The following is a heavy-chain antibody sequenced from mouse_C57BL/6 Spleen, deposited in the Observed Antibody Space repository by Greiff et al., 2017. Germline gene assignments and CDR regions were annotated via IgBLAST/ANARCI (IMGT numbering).Heavy chain of an antibody. V-gene: IGHV14-4*01. J-gene: IGHJ3*01. CDR1: GFNIKDDY. D-gene: IGHD1-1*01. CDR2: IDPENGDT. CDR3: TTYGSSQFAS. Sequence: VQLQQSGAELVRPGASVKLSCTASGFNIKDDYMHWVKQRPEQGLEWIGWIDPENGDTEYASKFQGKATITADTSSNTAYLQLSSLTSEDTAVYYCTTYGSSQFASWCQGTLVTVSA.